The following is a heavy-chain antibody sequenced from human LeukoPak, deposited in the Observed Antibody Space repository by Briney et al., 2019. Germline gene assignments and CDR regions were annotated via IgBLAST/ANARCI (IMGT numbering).Heavy chain of an antibody. Sequence: SETLSLTCTVSGGSISSGGYYWSWIRQHPGKGLEWIGYIYYSGSTYYNPSLKSRVTISVDTSKNQFSLKLSSVTAADTAVYYCARGGRVQWLVLYYFDYWGQGTLVTVSS. J-gene: IGHJ4*02. CDR2: IYYSGST. V-gene: IGHV4-31*03. CDR1: GGSISSGGYY. D-gene: IGHD6-19*01. CDR3: ARGGRVQWLVLYYFDY.